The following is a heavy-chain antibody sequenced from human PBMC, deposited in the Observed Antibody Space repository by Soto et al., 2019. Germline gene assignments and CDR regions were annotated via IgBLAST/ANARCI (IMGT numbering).Heavy chain of an antibody. CDR3: STRAYDTNGYYRFDP. V-gene: IGHV4-34*01. Sequence: SETLSLTCSVYGGSFSGHSWTWSRQSPGKGLEWIGDINHSGRVNYSPSLKSRVTISLDTSKNQFSLTLSAVTAADTAMYYCSTRAYDTNGYYRFDPWGQGTLVTVSS. D-gene: IGHD3-22*01. CDR1: GGSFSGHS. CDR2: INHSGRV. J-gene: IGHJ5*01.